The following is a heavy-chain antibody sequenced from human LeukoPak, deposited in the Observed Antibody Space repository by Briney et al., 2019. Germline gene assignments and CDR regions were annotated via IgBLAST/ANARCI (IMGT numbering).Heavy chain of an antibody. CDR2: IFYSGGT. CDR3: ARGVGLHVYYFDY. J-gene: IGHJ4*02. D-gene: IGHD3-10*01. Sequence: SETLSLTCTVSGASISSYYWSWIRQPPGKGLGWIGYIFYSGGTNYNPSLKSRVTMSVDTSKTQFSLKLSSVTAADTAVYYCARGVGLHVYYFDYWGQGSLVTVSS. CDR1: GASISSYY. V-gene: IGHV4-59*01.